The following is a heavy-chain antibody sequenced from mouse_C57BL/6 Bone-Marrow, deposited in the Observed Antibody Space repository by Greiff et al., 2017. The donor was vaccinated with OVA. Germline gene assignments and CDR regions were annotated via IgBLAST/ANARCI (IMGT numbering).Heavy chain of an antibody. CDR2: IDPENGDT. D-gene: IGHD2-4*01. CDR1: GFNIKDDY. V-gene: IGHV14-4*01. Sequence: EVQLQQSGAELVRPGASVKLSCTASGFNIKDDYMHWVKQRPEQGLEWIGWIDPENGDTEYASKFQGKATITADTSSNTAYLQLSSLTSEDTAVYYCTTFEYDVGFAYWGQGTLVTVSA. J-gene: IGHJ3*01. CDR3: TTFEYDVGFAY.